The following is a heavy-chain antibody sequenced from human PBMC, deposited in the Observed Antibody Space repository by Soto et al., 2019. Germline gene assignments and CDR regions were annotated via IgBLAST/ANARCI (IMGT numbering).Heavy chain of an antibody. CDR1: GFTFSSYA. V-gene: IGHV3-23*01. J-gene: IGHJ4*02. Sequence: GGSLRLSCAASGFTFSSYAMSWVRQAPGKGLEWVSAISGSGGSTYYADSVKGRFTISRDNSKNTLYLQMNSLRAEDTAVYYCAKVIQVDTAMSHFDYWGQGTLVTVSS. CDR3: AKVIQVDTAMSHFDY. CDR2: ISGSGGST. D-gene: IGHD5-18*01.